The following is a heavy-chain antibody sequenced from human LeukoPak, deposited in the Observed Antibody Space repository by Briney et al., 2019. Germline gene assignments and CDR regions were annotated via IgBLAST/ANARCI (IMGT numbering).Heavy chain of an antibody. CDR1: GYTFTSYY. J-gene: IGHJ5*01. D-gene: IGHD2-15*01. CDR2: INPSGGGT. V-gene: IGHV1-46*01. Sequence: ASVKVSCKASGYTFTSYYMHWVRQAPGQGLEWMGLINPSGGGTTYAQKFQGRVTMTRDTSTSTVYMEQSSLRSEDTALYYCARSRATIADCSGGSCYAFDSWGQGTLVTVSS. CDR3: ARSRATIADCSGGSCYAFDS.